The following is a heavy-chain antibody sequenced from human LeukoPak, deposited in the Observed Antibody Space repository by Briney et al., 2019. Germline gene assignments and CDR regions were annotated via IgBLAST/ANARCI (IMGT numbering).Heavy chain of an antibody. CDR2: ISTYNGNR. CDR3: ARDPDVNTAIVHFDY. CDR1: GYTFTSYG. Sequence: ASVKVSCKASGYTFTSYGISWVRQAPGQGLEWMGWISTYNGNRNYAQKLQGRVTMTTDTSTSTAYMELRSLRSDDTAVYYCARDPDVNTAIVHFDYWGPGTLVTVSS. V-gene: IGHV1-18*01. D-gene: IGHD5-18*01. J-gene: IGHJ4*02.